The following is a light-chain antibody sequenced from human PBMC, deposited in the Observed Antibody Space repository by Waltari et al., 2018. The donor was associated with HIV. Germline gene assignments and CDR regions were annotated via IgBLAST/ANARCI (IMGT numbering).Light chain of an antibody. CDR3: CSYADKYTWV. CDR1: SSAVGDHNY. V-gene: IGLV2-11*01. J-gene: IGLJ3*02. CDR2: DVN. Sequence: QSALPQPPSAAGSPGQSVTISSTGTSSAVGDHNYLPWYQQHPGKAPKLMIFDVNKRPSGVPDRFSGSKSGNTASLTISGLQAEDEADYYCCSYADKYTWVFGGGTKLTVL.